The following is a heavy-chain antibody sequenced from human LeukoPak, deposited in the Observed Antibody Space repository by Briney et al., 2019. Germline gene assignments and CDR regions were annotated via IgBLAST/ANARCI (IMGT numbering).Heavy chain of an antibody. D-gene: IGHD3-22*01. J-gene: IGHJ4*02. CDR1: GGSISSYY. Sequence: SETLSLTCTVSGGSISSYYWSWIRQPPGKRLEWIGYIYYSGSTNYNPSLKSRVTISVDTSKNQFSLKVSSVTAADTAVYYCASSSAYYYFDYWGQGTLVTVSS. CDR3: ASSSAYYYFDY. V-gene: IGHV4-59*08. CDR2: IYYSGST.